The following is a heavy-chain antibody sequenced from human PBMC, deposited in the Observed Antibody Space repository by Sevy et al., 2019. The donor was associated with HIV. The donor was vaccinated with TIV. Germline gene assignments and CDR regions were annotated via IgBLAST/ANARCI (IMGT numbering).Heavy chain of an antibody. CDR3: ARGSLYSSGWSESLDY. CDR1: GFTFGTYG. CDR2: IWYDGSNK. V-gene: IGHV3-33*01. J-gene: IGHJ4*02. Sequence: GGSLRLSCVASGFTFGTYGMDWVRQAPGKGLEWVAVIWYDGSNKYYGDSVKGRFTISRDNSKNTLYLQMNSLRAEDTAVSYCARGSLYSSGWSESLDYRGQGTLVTVSS. D-gene: IGHD6-19*01.